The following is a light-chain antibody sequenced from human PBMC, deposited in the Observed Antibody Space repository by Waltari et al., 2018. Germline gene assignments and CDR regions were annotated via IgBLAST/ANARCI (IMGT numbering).Light chain of an antibody. CDR2: AAS. Sequence: EIVLTQSPGTFYLSPGERATFSCRASDNVRSSYLAWYQQRPGQAPRLLIHAASSRATGIPDRFSGSGSGTDFTLSISRLEPDDFAVYYCHQYGSAPGTFGQGTKVEVK. J-gene: IGKJ1*01. CDR3: HQYGSAPGT. V-gene: IGKV3-20*01. CDR1: DNVRSSY.